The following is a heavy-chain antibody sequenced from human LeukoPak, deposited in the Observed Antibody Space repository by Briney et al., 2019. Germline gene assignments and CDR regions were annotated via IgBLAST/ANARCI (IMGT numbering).Heavy chain of an antibody. CDR2: INAGNGNT. J-gene: IGHJ4*02. CDR3: ARDGAPGYCSGGSCYSFDY. CDR1: GYTFTSYA. V-gene: IGHV1-3*01. D-gene: IGHD2-15*01. Sequence: ASVKVSCKASGYTFTSYAMHWVRQAPGQRLEWMGWINAGNGNTKYSQKFQGRVTITGDTSASTAYMELSSLRSEDTAVYYCARDGAPGYCSGGSCYSFDYWGQGTLVTVSS.